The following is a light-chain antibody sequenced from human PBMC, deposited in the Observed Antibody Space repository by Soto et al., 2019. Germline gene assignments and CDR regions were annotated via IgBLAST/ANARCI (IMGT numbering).Light chain of an antibody. CDR3: QSYDSSPSGYVV. CDR2: GNS. V-gene: IGLV1-40*01. J-gene: IGLJ2*01. Sequence: QSVLTQPPSVSGAPGQRVTISCTGSSSNIGAGYDVHWYQQLPGTAPKLLIYGNSNRPSGVPDRFSGSKSGTSASLAITGLQAEDEADYYCQSYDSSPSGYVVFGGGTQLTVL. CDR1: SSNIGAGYD.